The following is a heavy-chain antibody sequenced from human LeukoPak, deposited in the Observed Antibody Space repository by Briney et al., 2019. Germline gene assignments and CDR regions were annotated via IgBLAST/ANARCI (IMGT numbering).Heavy chain of an antibody. D-gene: IGHD3-3*01. CDR2: MNPNSGNT. V-gene: IGHV1-8*03. J-gene: IGHJ5*02. Sequence: ASVKVSCKASGYTFTSYDINWVRQATGQGLEWMGWMNPNSGNTGYAQKFQGRVTITRNTSISTAYMELSSLRSEDTAVYYCARQIGYYDFWSGYWNWFDPWGQETLVTVSS. CDR3: ARQIGYYDFWSGYWNWFDP. CDR1: GYTFTSYD.